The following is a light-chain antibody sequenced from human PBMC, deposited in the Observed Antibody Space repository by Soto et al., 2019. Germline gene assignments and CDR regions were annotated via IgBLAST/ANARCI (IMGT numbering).Light chain of an antibody. CDR1: SSNIGSNT. V-gene: IGLV1-44*01. J-gene: IGLJ1*01. Sequence: QCVLSQPPSRSGTPGQRVTISWSGSSSNIGSNTVSWYQQFPGTAPKLLIYFNIQRPSGVPDRFSGSKSGTSASLAISGLQSEDEADYYCAAWDDSLNGYVLRTGTKVTVL. CDR3: AAWDDSLNGYV. CDR2: FNI.